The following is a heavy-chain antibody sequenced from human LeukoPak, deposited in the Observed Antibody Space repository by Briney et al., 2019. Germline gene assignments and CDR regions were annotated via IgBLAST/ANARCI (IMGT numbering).Heavy chain of an antibody. J-gene: IGHJ6*02. Sequence: ASVKVSCKASGYTFTGYYMHWVRQAPGQGLEWMGRINPNSGGTNYAQKFQGRVTMTRDTSISTAYMELSRLRSDDTAVYYCARPLIAVAGTRDYYYGMDVWGQGTTVTVSS. CDR2: INPNSGGT. CDR3: ARPLIAVAGTRDYYYGMDV. V-gene: IGHV1-2*06. CDR1: GYTFTGYY. D-gene: IGHD6-19*01.